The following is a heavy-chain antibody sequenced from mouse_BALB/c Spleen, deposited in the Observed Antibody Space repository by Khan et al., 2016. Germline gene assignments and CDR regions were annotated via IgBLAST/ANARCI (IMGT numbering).Heavy chain of an antibody. Sequence: QVQLQQSGAELARPGASVKLSCRASGYTFTDSYINWVKQRTGQGLEWIGEIYPGSGNSYYNDNFKGKATLTADKSSSTAYIQLNSLTSEDSAVYFCARGGLSGNYIASWFAYWGQGTLVTVSA. V-gene: IGHV1-77*01. J-gene: IGHJ3*01. CDR2: IYPGSGNS. CDR3: ARGGLSGNYIASWFAY. CDR1: GYTFTDSY. D-gene: IGHD2-1*01.